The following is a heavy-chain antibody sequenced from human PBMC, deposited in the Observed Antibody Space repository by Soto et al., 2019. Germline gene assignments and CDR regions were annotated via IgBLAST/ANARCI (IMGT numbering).Heavy chain of an antibody. J-gene: IGHJ4*02. CDR2: IYYSGST. Sequence: PSETLSLTCTVSGGSISSYYWSWIRQPPGKGLEWIGYIYYSGSTNYNPSLKSRVTISVDTSKNQFSLKLSSVTAADTAVYYCARGYCSSTSCYYDYGGQGTLVTVSS. V-gene: IGHV4-59*01. CDR3: ARGYCSSTSCYYDY. D-gene: IGHD2-2*01. CDR1: GGSISSYY.